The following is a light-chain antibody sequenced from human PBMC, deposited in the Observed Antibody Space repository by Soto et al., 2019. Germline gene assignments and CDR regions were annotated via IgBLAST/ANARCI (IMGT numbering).Light chain of an antibody. CDR2: DVR. J-gene: IGLJ1*01. Sequence: QSVLTQPRSVSGSPGQSVTMSCTGASSDVGNYNSVSWYQQHPGKAPKLIIYDVRKRPSGVPDRFSGSKSGNTASLTISGLQAEDEADYFCCSYAGSHTYVFGTGTKLPS. V-gene: IGLV2-11*01. CDR1: SSDVGNYNS. CDR3: CSYAGSHTYV.